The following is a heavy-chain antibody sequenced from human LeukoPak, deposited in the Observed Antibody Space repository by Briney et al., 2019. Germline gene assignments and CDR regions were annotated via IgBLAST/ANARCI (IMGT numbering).Heavy chain of an antibody. Sequence: SETLSLTCAVYGGSFSGYYWTWIRHTPEKGLEWIGEMNPSRSTNYNPSLKSRVTISVDTSKNQFSLKLSSVTAADTAVYYCARGRQDVTMIVVVMTAVSYYLDVWGKGTTVTVS. V-gene: IGHV4-34*01. CDR3: ARGRQDVTMIVVVMTAVSYYLDV. J-gene: IGHJ6*03. D-gene: IGHD3-22*01. CDR2: MNPSRST. CDR1: GGSFSGYY.